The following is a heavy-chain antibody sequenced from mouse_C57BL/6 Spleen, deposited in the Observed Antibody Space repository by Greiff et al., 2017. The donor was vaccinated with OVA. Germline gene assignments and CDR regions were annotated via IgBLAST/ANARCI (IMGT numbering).Heavy chain of an antibody. D-gene: IGHD2-4*01. Sequence: QVQLQQPGAELVMPGASVKLSCKASGYTFTSYWMHWVKPRPGQGLEWIGELDPSDSYTNYNQKFKGQSTLTVDKSSSTAYMQLSSLTSEYSAVYYCARLISRAYFFDYWGQGTTLTVSS. V-gene: IGHV1-69*01. CDR2: LDPSDSYT. CDR1: GYTFTSYW. J-gene: IGHJ2*01. CDR3: ARLISRAYFFDY.